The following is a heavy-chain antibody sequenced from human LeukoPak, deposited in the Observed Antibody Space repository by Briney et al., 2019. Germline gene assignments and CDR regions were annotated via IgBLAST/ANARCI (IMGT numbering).Heavy chain of an antibody. CDR1: GYTFTSYA. CDR3: ARNPNYGDYRFDY. J-gene: IGHJ4*02. CDR2: IIPIFGTA. V-gene: IGHV1-69*13. D-gene: IGHD4-17*01. Sequence: SVKVSCKASGYTFTSYAISWVRQAPGQGLEWMGGIIPIFGTANYAQKFQGRVTITADESTSTAYMELSSLRSEDTAVYYCARNPNYGDYRFDYWGQGTLVTVSS.